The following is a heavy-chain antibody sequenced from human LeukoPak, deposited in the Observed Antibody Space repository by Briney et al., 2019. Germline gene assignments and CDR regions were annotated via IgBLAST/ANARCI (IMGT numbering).Heavy chain of an antibody. CDR3: ARSQGEYSGSSKVAPYFDY. CDR2: ISSSGSTI. Sequence: PGGSLRLSCAASGFTFSSYEMNWVRQAPGKGLEWVSYISSSGSTIYYADSVKGRFTISRDNAKNSLYLQMNSLRAEDTAVYYCARSQGEYSGSSKVAPYFDYWGQGTLVTVSS. V-gene: IGHV3-48*03. D-gene: IGHD1-26*01. J-gene: IGHJ4*02. CDR1: GFTFSSYE.